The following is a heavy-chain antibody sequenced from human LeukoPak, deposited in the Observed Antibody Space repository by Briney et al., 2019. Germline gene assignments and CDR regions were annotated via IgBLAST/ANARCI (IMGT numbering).Heavy chain of an antibody. J-gene: IGHJ4*02. V-gene: IGHV3-33*01. Sequence: RGGLRDSCAEPGVTFIIYGVHSGRPGPRERRWRVSIIWYDGSNKYYVDSVKGRFTISRDNSKSTLFLQMNSLRAEDTAVYYCAGDIGNSGSPLDCWGQGTLVTVSS. CDR2: IWYDGSNK. D-gene: IGHD3-10*01. CDR1: GVTFIIYG. CDR3: AGDIGNSGSPLDC.